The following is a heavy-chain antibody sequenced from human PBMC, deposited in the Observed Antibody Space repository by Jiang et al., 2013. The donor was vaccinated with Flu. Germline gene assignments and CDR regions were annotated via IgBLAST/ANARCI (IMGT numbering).Heavy chain of an antibody. V-gene: IGHV3-48*03. CDR3: ARSDYGDYWFDP. CDR2: ISSSGSTI. Sequence: VQLLESGGGLVQPGGSLRLSCAASGFTFSSYEMNWVRQAPGKGLEWVSYISSSGSTIYYADSVKGRFTISRDNAKNSLYLQMNSLRAEDTAVYYCARSDYGDYWFDPWGQGTLVTVSS. D-gene: IGHD4-17*01. CDR1: GFTFSSYE. J-gene: IGHJ5*02.